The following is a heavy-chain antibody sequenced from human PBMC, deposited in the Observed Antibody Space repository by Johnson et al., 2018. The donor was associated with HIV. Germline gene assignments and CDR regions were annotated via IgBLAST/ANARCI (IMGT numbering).Heavy chain of an antibody. V-gene: IGHV3-30*02. CDR3: AKALLLTTATSRDAFDI. J-gene: IGHJ3*02. CDR1: GFTISSNY. D-gene: IGHD4-17*01. Sequence: QVQLVESGGGLVQPGGSLRLSCAASGFTISSNYMSWVRQAPGKGLEWVAFIRYDGSKKYYADSVKGRFTISRDNSKNTLYLQMNSLRAEDTAVYYCAKALLLTTATSRDAFDIWGQGTMVTVSS. CDR2: IRYDGSKK.